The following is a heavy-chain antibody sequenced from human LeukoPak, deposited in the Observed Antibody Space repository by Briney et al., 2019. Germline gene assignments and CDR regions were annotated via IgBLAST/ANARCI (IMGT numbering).Heavy chain of an antibody. J-gene: IGHJ3*02. CDR1: GYSISSGYY. CDR3: ARAGGSYSSSPLAAGAFDI. V-gene: IGHV4-38-2*02. CDR2: IYHSGST. Sequence: SETLSLTCTVSGYSISSGYYWGWIRQPPGKGLEWIGSIYHSGSTYYNPSLKSRVTISVDTSKNQFSLKLSSVTAADTAAYYCARAGGSYSSSPLAAGAFDIWGQGTMVTVSS. D-gene: IGHD6-13*01.